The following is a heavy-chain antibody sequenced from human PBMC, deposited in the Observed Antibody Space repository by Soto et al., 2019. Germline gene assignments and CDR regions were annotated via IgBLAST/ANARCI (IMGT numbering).Heavy chain of an antibody. CDR1: GYSFTSYW. J-gene: IGHJ5*02. V-gene: IGHV5-51*01. CDR3: ARRYYFDTTGPSGGNWFDP. CDR2: IYPGDSDT. D-gene: IGHD3-22*01. Sequence: GESLKISCKGSGYSFTSYWIGWVRQMPGKGLEWMGIIYPGDSDTRYSPSFQGQVTISVDKSISTAYLQWRSLKASDTAIYYCARRYYFDTTGPSGGNWFDPWGPGTLVTVSS.